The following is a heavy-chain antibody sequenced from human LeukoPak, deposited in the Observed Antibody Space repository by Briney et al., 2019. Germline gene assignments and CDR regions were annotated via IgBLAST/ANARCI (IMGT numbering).Heavy chain of an antibody. CDR2: ISSSSSYI. J-gene: IGHJ6*02. D-gene: IGHD4-17*01. CDR3: ARDHDYGEPYYYYGMDV. CDR1: GFTFSSYS. V-gene: IGHV3-21*01. Sequence: AGGSLRLSCAASGFTFSSYSMNWVCQAPGKGLEWVSSISSSSSYIYYADSVKGRFTISRDNAKNSLYLQMNSLRAEDTAVYYCARDHDYGEPYYYYGMDVWGQGTTVTVSS.